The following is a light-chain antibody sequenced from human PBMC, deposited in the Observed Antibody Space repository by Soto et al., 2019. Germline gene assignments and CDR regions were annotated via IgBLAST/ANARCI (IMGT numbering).Light chain of an antibody. Sequence: DIQMTQSPSSLSASVGDRVTITCRASQSISSYLNWYQQKPGKAPKLLIYAASSLQSGVPSRFSGSGSGTDFTLTISSLQPEDFATYYCQQYSTYTPRTFGQGTKVEIK. CDR1: QSISSY. J-gene: IGKJ1*01. V-gene: IGKV1-39*01. CDR2: AAS. CDR3: QQYSTYTPRT.